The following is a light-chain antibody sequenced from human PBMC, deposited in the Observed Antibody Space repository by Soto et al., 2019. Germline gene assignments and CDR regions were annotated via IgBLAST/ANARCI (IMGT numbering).Light chain of an antibody. J-gene: IGKJ1*01. CDR1: QSVSSSY. CDR3: LQYHNWPPWT. CDR2: GAS. Sequence: EIVLTQSPGTLSLSPGERATLSCRASQSVSSSYLAWYQQKPGQAPRLLMYGASTRATDVPARFSGSGSGTEFTLTISSLQSEDFAIYYCLQYHNWPPWTFGQGTRVDIK. V-gene: IGKV3-15*01.